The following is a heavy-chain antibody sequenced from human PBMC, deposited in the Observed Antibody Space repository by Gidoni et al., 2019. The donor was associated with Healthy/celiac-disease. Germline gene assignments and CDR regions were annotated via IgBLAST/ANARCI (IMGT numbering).Heavy chain of an antibody. V-gene: IGHV3-23*01. CDR3: AKAGELSDRYFDY. CDR1: RSTFSSYA. J-gene: IGHJ4*02. CDR2: ISGGGGST. Sequence: EMQLLESGGGLVQPGGSLSLSCAASRSTFSSYAMSWVRQAQGKGREWVSAISGGGGSTYYADSVKGRFTISRDNSKNTLYVQMNSLRAEDTAVYYCAKAGELSDRYFDYWGQGTLVTVSS. D-gene: IGHD1-26*01.